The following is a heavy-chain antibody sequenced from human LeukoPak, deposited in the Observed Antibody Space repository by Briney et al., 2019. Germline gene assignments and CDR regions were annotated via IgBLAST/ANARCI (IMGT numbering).Heavy chain of an antibody. CDR3: ARPGLAYCGADCYSTEGYYFDY. Sequence: SETLSLTCAVYGGSFSGFYWSWIRQPPGEGVEWIGEIKHCGSTNYNPSLKSRVTISVDTSKNQFSLKLSSVTAADTAVYYCARPGLAYCGADCYSTEGYYFDYWSQGTLVTVSS. D-gene: IGHD2-21*01. CDR2: IKHCGST. V-gene: IGHV4-34*01. J-gene: IGHJ4*02. CDR1: GGSFSGFY.